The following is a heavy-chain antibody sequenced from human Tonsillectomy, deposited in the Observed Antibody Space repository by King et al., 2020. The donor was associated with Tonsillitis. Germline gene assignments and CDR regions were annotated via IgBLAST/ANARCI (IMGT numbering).Heavy chain of an antibody. Sequence: VQLVESGAEVKKPGESLKISCKGSGYSFTTYWIGWVRQMPGKGLEGMGIIYPGDSDTRYSPSFQGQVPISADKSISTAYLQWRSLKASDTAMYYCARRPGMGRIGPAGAFDIWGQGTMVTVSS. V-gene: IGHV5-51*01. D-gene: IGHD6-13*01. CDR1: GYSFTTYW. CDR2: IYPGDSDT. J-gene: IGHJ3*02. CDR3: ARRPGMGRIGPAGAFDI.